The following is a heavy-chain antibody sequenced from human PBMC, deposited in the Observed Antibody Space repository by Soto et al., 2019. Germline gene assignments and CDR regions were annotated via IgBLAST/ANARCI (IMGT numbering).Heavy chain of an antibody. Sequence: QLRESGPGLVKPSGTLSLTCFVSGASISSTYWWSWVRQTPGKRLEWIGQIYHTGTTSCNPSLKNRVTISLDKSNNQFSLRLTSMTAADTAVYYCATLPPRIVVVMTDLPTWGQGTLVTVSS. V-gene: IGHV4-4*02. CDR1: GASISSTYW. J-gene: IGHJ5*02. D-gene: IGHD2-15*01. CDR3: ATLPPRIVVVMTDLPT. CDR2: IYHTGTT.